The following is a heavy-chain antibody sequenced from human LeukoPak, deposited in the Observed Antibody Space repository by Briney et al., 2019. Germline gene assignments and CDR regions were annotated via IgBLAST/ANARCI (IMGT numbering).Heavy chain of an antibody. Sequence: GESLKISCKGSGYSFINYWIGWVRQMPGEGLEWMGIIYPGDPDTRYSPSFEGQVIISADKSISTAYLQWSSLKATDTAKYYCARGYCSSISCKGDAFDIWGQGTMVTVSS. CDR2: IYPGDPDT. D-gene: IGHD2-2*01. V-gene: IGHV5-51*01. CDR3: ARGYCSSISCKGDAFDI. J-gene: IGHJ3*02. CDR1: GYSFINYW.